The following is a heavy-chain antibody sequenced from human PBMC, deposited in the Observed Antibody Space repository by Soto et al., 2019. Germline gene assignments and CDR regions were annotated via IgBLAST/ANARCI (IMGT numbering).Heavy chain of an antibody. CDR1: GGSISSYY. J-gene: IGHJ6*02. Sequence: QVQLQESGPGLVKPSETLSLTCTVSGGSISSYYWSWIRQPAGKGLEWIGRIYTSGSTNYNPSLKSRVTMSVDTSKNQFSLKLSSVTAADTDVYYCARVSSSGTMVYYYYGMDVWGQGTTVTVSS. V-gene: IGHV4-4*07. CDR3: ARVSSSGTMVYYYYGMDV. CDR2: IYTSGST. D-gene: IGHD6-6*01.